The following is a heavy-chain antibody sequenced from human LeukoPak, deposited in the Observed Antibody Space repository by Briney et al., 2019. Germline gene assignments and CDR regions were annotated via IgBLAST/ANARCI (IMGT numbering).Heavy chain of an antibody. J-gene: IGHJ4*02. CDR2: ISLSGYT. CDR3: SRESGPYSPFGH. D-gene: IGHD1-26*01. V-gene: IGHV4-4*02. Sequence: PSETVSLTCGVSGGSITTTNYWSWVRQSPGRGLEWIGEISLSGYTGFNPSLRGRVTMSLDESKNHLSLTLTSVTAADTAIYYCSRESGPYSPFGHGGQESQVTVTT. CDR1: GGSITTTNY.